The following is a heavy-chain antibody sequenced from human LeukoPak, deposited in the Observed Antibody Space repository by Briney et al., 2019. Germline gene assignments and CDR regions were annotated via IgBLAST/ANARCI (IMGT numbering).Heavy chain of an antibody. J-gene: IGHJ4*02. CDR1: GFTFSSYS. V-gene: IGHV3-21*01. CDR2: ISSASTYI. Sequence: KPGESLRLSCAASGFTFSSYSMNWVRQAPGKGLEWVSSISSASTYIYYADSVKGRFTISRDNAKNSLYLQMNSLRAEDTAMYYCTTDISAVLYWGQGTLVTVSS. CDR3: TTDISAVLY. D-gene: IGHD1-14*01.